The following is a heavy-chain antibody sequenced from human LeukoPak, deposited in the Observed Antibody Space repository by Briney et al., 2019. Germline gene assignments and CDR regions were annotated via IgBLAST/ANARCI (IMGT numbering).Heavy chain of an antibody. CDR3: ARDFEDYGGRYFDY. D-gene: IGHD4-23*01. CDR2: ISGGGSII. V-gene: IGHV3-48*01. J-gene: IGHJ4*02. Sequence: PGGSLRLSCADSGFTFSTYSMNWVRQAPGKGLEWVSFISGGGSIIYYADSVKRRFTISRDNAKNSLYLQMNSLRAEDTAVYYCARDFEDYGGRYFDYWGQGTLVTVSS. CDR1: GFTFSTYS.